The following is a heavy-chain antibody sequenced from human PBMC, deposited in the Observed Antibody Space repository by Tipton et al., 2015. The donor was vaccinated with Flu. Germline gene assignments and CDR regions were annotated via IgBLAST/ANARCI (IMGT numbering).Heavy chain of an antibody. CDR3: AREVYCSGGSCYRAFDI. CDR2: IWYDGSNK. Sequence: RSLRLSCAASGFTFSSYGMHWFRQAPGKGLEWVAVIWYDGSNKYYADSVEGRFTISRDNSKNTLYLQMNSLRAEDTAVYYCAREVYCSGGSCYRAFDIWGQGTMVTVSS. D-gene: IGHD2-15*01. V-gene: IGHV3-33*01. J-gene: IGHJ3*02. CDR1: GFTFSSYG.